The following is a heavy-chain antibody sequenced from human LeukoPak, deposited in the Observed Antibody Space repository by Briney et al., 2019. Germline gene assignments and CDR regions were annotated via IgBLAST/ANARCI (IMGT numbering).Heavy chain of an antibody. J-gene: IGHJ4*02. V-gene: IGHV3-33*01. CDR1: GFTFSSRG. CDR2: IWYDGSNK. Sequence: GGSLRLSCVASGFTFSSRGMHWVRQAPGKGLEWVAVIWYDGSNKYYADSVKGRFTISRDNSKNTLYLQMNSLRAEDTAVYYCARATKQWLVRKLDYWGQGTLVTVSS. D-gene: IGHD6-19*01. CDR3: ARATKQWLVRKLDY.